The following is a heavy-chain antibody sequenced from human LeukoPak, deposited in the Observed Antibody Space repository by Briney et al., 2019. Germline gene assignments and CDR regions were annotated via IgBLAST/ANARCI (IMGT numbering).Heavy chain of an antibody. V-gene: IGHV3-9*01. J-gene: IGHJ4*02. CDR2: ISWNSGSI. Sequence: GRSLRLSCAASGFTFDDYAMRWVRQAPGKGLEWVSGISWNSGSIGYADSVKGRFTISRDNAKNSLYLQMNSLRAEDTALYYCAKDMDRGYTPRFDYWGQGTLVTVSS. CDR3: AKDMDRGYTPRFDY. CDR1: GFTFDDYA. D-gene: IGHD5-18*01.